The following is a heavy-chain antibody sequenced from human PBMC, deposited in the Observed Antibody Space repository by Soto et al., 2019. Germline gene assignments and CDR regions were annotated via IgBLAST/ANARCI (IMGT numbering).Heavy chain of an antibody. CDR3: AKDQRPSSGGVIASFGS. CDR2: ITSNRSYK. Sequence: GGSLRLSCAASGFTFSSYSMNWVRQAPGKGQEWVSSITSNRSYKFYADSVKGRFTISRDNFKNKLFLQMNSLRAEDTAIYYCAKDQRPSSGGVIASFGSWGQGSLVTVSS. CDR1: GFTFSSYS. D-gene: IGHD3-16*02. V-gene: IGHV3-21*04. J-gene: IGHJ4*02.